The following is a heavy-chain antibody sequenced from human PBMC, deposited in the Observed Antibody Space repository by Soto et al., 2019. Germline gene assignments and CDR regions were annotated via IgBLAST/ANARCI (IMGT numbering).Heavy chain of an antibody. CDR2: IIPIFGTA. D-gene: IGHD3-10*01. J-gene: IGHJ6*02. CDR3: ARDIQWFGEFPLHGMDV. V-gene: IGHV1-69*13. CDR1: GGTFSSYA. Sequence: SVKVSCKASGGTFSSYAISWVRQAPGQGLEWMGGIIPIFGTANYAQKFQGRVTITADESTSTAYMELSSLRSEDTAVYYCARDIQWFGEFPLHGMDVWGQGTTVTVSS.